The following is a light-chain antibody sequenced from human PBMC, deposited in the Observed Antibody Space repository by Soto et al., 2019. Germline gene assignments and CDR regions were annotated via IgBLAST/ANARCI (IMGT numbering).Light chain of an antibody. Sequence: DIQMTQSPSSMSASVGARVTVTCRASQSISTYLNWYQQKPGKAPQLLIYTASSLQSGVPSSFSGSGSATEFTLTISGLQSEEFAVYDCQNYNKRPWTVGQGTKVDIK. J-gene: IGKJ1*01. CDR3: QNYNKRPWT. CDR1: QSISTY. V-gene: IGKV1-39*02. CDR2: TAS.